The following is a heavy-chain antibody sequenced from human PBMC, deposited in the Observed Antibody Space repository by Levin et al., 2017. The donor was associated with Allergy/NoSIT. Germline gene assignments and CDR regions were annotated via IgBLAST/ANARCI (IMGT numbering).Heavy chain of an antibody. Sequence: SGGSLRLSCAASGFTFSSYSMNWVRQAPGKGLEWVAYISSSSAIIYYADSVKGRFTISRDNAKSSLYLQINSLRAEDTAVYFCLREARSSWYSLDYWRQGNLVTVSS. CDR3: LREARSSWYSLDY. V-gene: IGHV3-48*01. CDR1: GFTFSSYS. D-gene: IGHD6-13*01. J-gene: IGHJ4*02. CDR2: ISSSSAII.